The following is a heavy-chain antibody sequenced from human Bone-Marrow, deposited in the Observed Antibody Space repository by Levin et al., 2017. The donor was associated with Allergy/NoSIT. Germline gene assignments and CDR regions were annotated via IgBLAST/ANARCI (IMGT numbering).Heavy chain of an antibody. CDR2: INHSGST. J-gene: IGHJ4*02. CDR1: GGSFSGYY. V-gene: IGHV4-34*01. CDR3: ARRYFDY. Sequence: PSETLSLTCAVYGGSFSGYYWSWIRQPPGKGLEWIGEINHSGSTNYNPSLKSRVTISVDTSKNQFSLKLSSVTAADTAVYYCARRYFDYWGQGTLVTVSS.